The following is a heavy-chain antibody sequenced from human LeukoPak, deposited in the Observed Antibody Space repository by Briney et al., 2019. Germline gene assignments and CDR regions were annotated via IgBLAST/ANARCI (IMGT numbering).Heavy chain of an antibody. CDR1: GFTFSSYW. CDR3: ARDGVEPGRYFDY. D-gene: IGHD2-2*01. Sequence: PGGSLRLSCAASGFTFSSYWMNWVRQAPGKGLEWVANIKQDGSEKYYVDSVKGRFTISRDNAKNSLYLQMNGLRAEDTAVYYCARDGVEPGRYFDYWGQGALVTVSS. CDR2: IKQDGSEK. J-gene: IGHJ4*02. V-gene: IGHV3-7*01.